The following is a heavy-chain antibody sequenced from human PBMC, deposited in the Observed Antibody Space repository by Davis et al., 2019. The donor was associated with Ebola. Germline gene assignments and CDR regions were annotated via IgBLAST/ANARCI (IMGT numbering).Heavy chain of an antibody. CDR3: AKDRSIAVAGRYIYGMDV. V-gene: IGHV3-30*02. D-gene: IGHD6-19*01. J-gene: IGHJ6*02. CDR1: GFTFSSYG. Sequence: GGSLRLSCAASGFTFSSYGMHWVRQAPGKGLEWVAVIWYDGSNKYYADSVKGRFTISRDNSKNTLYLQMNSLRAEDTAVYYCAKDRSIAVAGRYIYGMDVWGQGTTVTVSS. CDR2: IWYDGSNK.